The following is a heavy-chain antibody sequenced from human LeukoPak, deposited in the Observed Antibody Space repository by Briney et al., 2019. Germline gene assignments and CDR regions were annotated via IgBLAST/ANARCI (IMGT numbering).Heavy chain of an antibody. J-gene: IGHJ4*02. D-gene: IGHD3-10*01. V-gene: IGHV3-30*18. Sequence: GRSLSLSCAASGFTSSSYGMHWVRQAASKGLGWVAVISYDGSNKYYADSVKGRFTISRDNSKNTLYLQMNSLRAEDMPVYYCAKGDWGGSWSYLWYWGQGTLVTVSS. CDR3: AKGDWGGSWSYLWY. CDR2: ISYDGSNK. CDR1: GFTSSSYG.